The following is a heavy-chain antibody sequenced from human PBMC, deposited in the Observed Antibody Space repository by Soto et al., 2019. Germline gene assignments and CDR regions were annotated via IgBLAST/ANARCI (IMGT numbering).Heavy chain of an antibody. CDR1: GYTFTSYY. J-gene: IGHJ6*02. V-gene: IGHV1-46*01. D-gene: IGHD3-3*01. CDR3: ASPATHYDFWSVYFPDYSYSGMDV. Sequence: ASVKVSCKASGYTFTSYYMHWVRQAPGQGLEWMGIINPSGGSTSYAQKFQGRVTMTRDTSTSTVYMELSSLRSEDTAVYYCASPATHYDFWSVYFPDYSYSGMDVCGQGTTVPISS. CDR2: INPSGGST.